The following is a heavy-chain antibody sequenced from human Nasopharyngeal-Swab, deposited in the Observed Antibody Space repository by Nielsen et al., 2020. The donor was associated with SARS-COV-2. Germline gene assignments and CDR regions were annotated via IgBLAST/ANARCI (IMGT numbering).Heavy chain of an antibody. Sequence: ASVKVSCKASGYTCISYGISWVRQAPGQGLEWMGWISACNGNTNYAQKLQGRVTMTTDTSTSTAYMELRSLRSDDTAVYYCAREVVSLGMDVWGQGTTVTVSS. CDR2: ISACNGNT. D-gene: IGHD5/OR15-5a*01. CDR3: AREVVSLGMDV. J-gene: IGHJ6*02. V-gene: IGHV1-18*01. CDR1: GYTCISYG.